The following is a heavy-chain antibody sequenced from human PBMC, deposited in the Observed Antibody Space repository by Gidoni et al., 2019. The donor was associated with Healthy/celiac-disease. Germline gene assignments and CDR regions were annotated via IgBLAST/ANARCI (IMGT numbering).Heavy chain of an antibody. CDR2: ISWNSGSI. CDR3: AKAGRYGLRYYYYMDV. D-gene: IGHD6-19*01. CDR1: GFTFDVYA. J-gene: IGHJ6*03. Sequence: EVQLVESGGGLVQPGRSLRLSCAASGFTFDVYAMHWVRQAPGKGLEWVSGISWNSGSIGYADSVKGRFTISRDNAKNSLYLQMNSLRAEDTALYYCAKAGRYGLRYYYYMDVWGKGTTVTVSS. V-gene: IGHV3-9*01.